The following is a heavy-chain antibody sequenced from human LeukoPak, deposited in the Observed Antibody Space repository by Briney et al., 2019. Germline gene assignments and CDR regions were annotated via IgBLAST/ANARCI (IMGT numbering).Heavy chain of an antibody. CDR3: AKTAPSYYYGSGTPFYY. D-gene: IGHD3-10*01. Sequence: GGSLRLSCAASGFTFSSYWMSWVRQAPGKGLEWVSAISGSGGSTYYADSVKGRFTISRDNSKSTLYLQMNSLRAEDTAVYYCAKTAPSYYYGSGTPFYYWGQGTLVTVS. V-gene: IGHV3-23*01. CDR1: GFTFSSYW. CDR2: ISGSGGST. J-gene: IGHJ4*02.